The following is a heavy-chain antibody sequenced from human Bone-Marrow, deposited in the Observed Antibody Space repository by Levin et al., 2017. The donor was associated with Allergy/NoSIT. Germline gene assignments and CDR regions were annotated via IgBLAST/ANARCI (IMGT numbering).Heavy chain of an antibody. D-gene: IGHD3-16*02. CDR3: SREGFWGTYRYFDF. J-gene: IGHJ4*02. Sequence: GGSLRLSCVASGFTFSRNDIHWVRQAPGKGLEWVALISYDGSSEHYAESVKGRFTISRDNSKNTVSPQMNSLRVEDTAVYFCSREGFWGTYRYFDFWGQGTLVAVSS. CDR2: ISYDGSSE. V-gene: IGHV3-30-3*01. CDR1: GFTFSRND.